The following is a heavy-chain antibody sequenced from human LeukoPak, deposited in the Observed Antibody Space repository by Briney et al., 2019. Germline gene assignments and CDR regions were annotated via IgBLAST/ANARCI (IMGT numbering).Heavy chain of an antibody. D-gene: IGHD4-17*01. V-gene: IGHV3-9*01. CDR1: GFTFDDYA. Sequence: PGGSLRLSCAASGFTFDDYAMHWVRQAPGKGLEWVSGISWNSGSIGYANSVKGRFTISRDNAKNSLYLQMNSLRAEDTAVYYCARGYGDYTNYYYYYMDVWGKGTTVTVSS. J-gene: IGHJ6*03. CDR2: ISWNSGSI. CDR3: ARGYGDYTNYYYYYMDV.